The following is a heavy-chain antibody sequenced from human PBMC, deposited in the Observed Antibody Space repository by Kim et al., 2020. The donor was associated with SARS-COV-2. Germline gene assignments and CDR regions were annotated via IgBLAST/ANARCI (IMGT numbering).Heavy chain of an antibody. D-gene: IGHD5-12*01. CDR3: ARTSQQYSAYDLLAY. J-gene: IGHJ4*02. CDR2: INPNTGGA. Sequence: ASVKVSCKASGYTFAGYYMHWVRQAPGQGLEWMGRINPNTGGANSAQEFQGRVTMTRDTSISTAYMELSRLTSDDTAVYYCARTSQQYSAYDLLAYWGQG. V-gene: IGHV1-2*06. CDR1: GYTFAGYY.